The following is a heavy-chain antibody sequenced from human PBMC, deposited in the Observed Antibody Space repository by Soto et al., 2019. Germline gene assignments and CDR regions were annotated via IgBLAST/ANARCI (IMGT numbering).Heavy chain of an antibody. D-gene: IGHD2-2*01. CDR3: VKRGSTWGAFDF. Sequence: VQLLESGGDLVQPGGSLRLSCVASGFILNNYAMSWVRQAPGKGLEWVSTIGGTDGDSDGVPWYEDSVKGRFTISRASYPNTLFLNTVHLKAEDSALYYSVKRGSTWGAFDFWGQGTTVVVSS. V-gene: IGHV3-23*01. CDR2: IGGTDGDSDGVP. CDR1: GFILNNYA. J-gene: IGHJ3*01.